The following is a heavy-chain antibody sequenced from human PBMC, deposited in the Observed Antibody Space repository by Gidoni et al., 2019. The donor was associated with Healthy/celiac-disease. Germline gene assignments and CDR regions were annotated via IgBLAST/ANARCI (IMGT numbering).Heavy chain of an antibody. J-gene: IGHJ4*02. CDR1: GFTFSSYA. D-gene: IGHD3-22*01. V-gene: IGHV3-30-3*01. CDR3: ARPRNYYDSSGYYGY. CDR2: ISYDGSKK. Sequence: QVQLVESGGGVVQPGRSLRLSCAASGFTFSSYAMHWVRQAPGNGLEWVAVISYDGSKKYYADFVKGRFTISRDNSKNTLYLQMNSLRAEDTAVYYCARPRNYYDSSGYYGYWGQGTLVTVSS.